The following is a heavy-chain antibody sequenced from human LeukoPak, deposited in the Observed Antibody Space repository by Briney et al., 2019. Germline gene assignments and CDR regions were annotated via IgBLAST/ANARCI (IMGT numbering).Heavy chain of an antibody. CDR1: GGSFSGYY. CDR3: ARGGKYYYGSGILQGWFDP. V-gene: IGHV4-34*01. Sequence: SETLSLTCAVYGGSFSGYYWSWIRQPPGKGLEWIGDINHSRSTNYNPSLKSRVTISVDTSKHQFSLKLSSVTAADTAVYYCARGGKYYYGSGILQGWFDPWGQGTLVTVSS. J-gene: IGHJ5*02. CDR2: INHSRST. D-gene: IGHD3-10*01.